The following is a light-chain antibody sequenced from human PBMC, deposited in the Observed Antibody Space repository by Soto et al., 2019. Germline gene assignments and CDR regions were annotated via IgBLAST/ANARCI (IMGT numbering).Light chain of an antibody. CDR2: GAS. V-gene: IGKV3-15*01. CDR3: QQYNNWPLLT. CDR1: QSVSSN. Sequence: EIVMTQSPATLSVSPGERATLSCRASQSVSSNLAWYQQKPGQAPRLLIYGASTRATGIPARFSGSGSGTEFTLTISSLQSEDFAVYYCQQYNNWPLLTFGGGTKGDIK. J-gene: IGKJ4*02.